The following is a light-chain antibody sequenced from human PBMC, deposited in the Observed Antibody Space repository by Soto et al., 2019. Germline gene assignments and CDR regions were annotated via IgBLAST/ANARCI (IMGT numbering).Light chain of an antibody. CDR1: QSVSSSY. V-gene: IGKV3-20*01. J-gene: IGKJ2*01. CDR2: AAS. CDR3: QQYGALPYT. Sequence: EIVMTQSPSTLSVSPGERATLSCRASQSVSSSYFAWYQQKPGQAPRLLIYAASRRASGIPDRFSGSGSGTDFTLTINRLEPEDFAVYYCQQYGALPYTLGQGTKVDIK.